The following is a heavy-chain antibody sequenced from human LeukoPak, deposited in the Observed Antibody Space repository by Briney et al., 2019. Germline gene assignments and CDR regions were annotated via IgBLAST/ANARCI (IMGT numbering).Heavy chain of an antibody. Sequence: PGGSLRLSCAASGFTFSSYWMSWVRQAPGKGLEWVANIKQDGSEKYYVDSVKGRFTISRDNAKNSLYLQMNSLRAEDTAVYYCARDHAAMIVVVSLDYWGQGTLVTVSS. CDR3: ARDHAAMIVVVSLDY. D-gene: IGHD3-22*01. J-gene: IGHJ4*02. CDR1: GFTFSSYW. CDR2: IKQDGSEK. V-gene: IGHV3-7*01.